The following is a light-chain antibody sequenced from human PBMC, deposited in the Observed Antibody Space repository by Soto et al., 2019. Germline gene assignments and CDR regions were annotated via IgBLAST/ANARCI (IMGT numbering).Light chain of an antibody. CDR1: QGVTSNY. Sequence: EIVLTQSPGTLSLSPGERATLSCRASQGVTSNYLAWYQQKPGQAPRLLIYGGSSRATGVPDRFSGSGSGTDFILTISRLEPEDFAVFYCHQYATSPWTFGQGTKVEIK. J-gene: IGKJ1*01. V-gene: IGKV3-20*01. CDR3: HQYATSPWT. CDR2: GGS.